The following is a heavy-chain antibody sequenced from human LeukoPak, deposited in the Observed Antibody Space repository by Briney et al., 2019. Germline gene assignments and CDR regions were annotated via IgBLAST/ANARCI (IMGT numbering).Heavy chain of an antibody. D-gene: IGHD3-9*01. Sequence: PSESLSLTCAVSGGSISSGGYSWSWIRQPPGKGLEWIGYIYHSGSTYYNPSLKSRVTISVDRSKNQFSLKLSSVTAADTAVYYCARSYYDILTGYYGDAFDIWGQGTMVTVSS. V-gene: IGHV4-30-2*01. CDR1: GGSISSGGYS. CDR3: ARSYYDILTGYYGDAFDI. CDR2: IYHSGST. J-gene: IGHJ3*02.